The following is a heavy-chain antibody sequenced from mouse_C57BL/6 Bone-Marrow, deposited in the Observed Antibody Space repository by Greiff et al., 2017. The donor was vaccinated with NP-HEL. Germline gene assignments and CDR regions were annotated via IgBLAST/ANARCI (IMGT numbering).Heavy chain of an antibody. CDR1: GFSLTSYG. D-gene: IGHD1-1*01. CDR3: ARHHYGSSYSYWYFDV. J-gene: IGHJ1*03. Sequence: QVQLKESGPGLVAPSQSLSITCTVSGFSLTSYGVHWVRQPPGKGLEWLVVIWSDGSTTYNSALKSRLSISKDNSKSQVFLKMNSLQTDDTAMYYCARHHYGSSYSYWYFDVWGTGTTVTVSS. CDR2: IWSDGST. V-gene: IGHV2-6-1*01.